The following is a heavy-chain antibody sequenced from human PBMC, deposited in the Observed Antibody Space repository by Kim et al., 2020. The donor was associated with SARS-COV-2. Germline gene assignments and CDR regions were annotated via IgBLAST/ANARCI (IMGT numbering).Heavy chain of an antibody. CDR2: ISGSGGST. J-gene: IGHJ4*02. Sequence: GGSLRLSCAASGFTFSSNAMSWVRQAPGKGLEWVSAISGSGGSTFYADSVKGRFTISRDNSNNTRFLQMNSLRAEDTAVYLCAKELSGIANVYWGQGTLVTVSS. CDR1: GFTFSSNA. V-gene: IGHV3-23*01. D-gene: IGHD6-13*01. CDR3: AKELSGIANVY.